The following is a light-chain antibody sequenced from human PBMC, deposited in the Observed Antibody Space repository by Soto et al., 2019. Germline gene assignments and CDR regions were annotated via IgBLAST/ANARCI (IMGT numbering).Light chain of an antibody. CDR3: CSYAGSSTPYV. CDR1: SSDVGSYNL. J-gene: IGLJ1*01. V-gene: IGLV2-23*01. CDR2: EGS. Sequence: QSAQTQPASVSGSPGQSITISCTGTSSDVGSYNLVSWYQQHPGKAPKLMIYEGSKRPSGVSNRFSGSKSGNTASLTISGLQAEDEAVYYCCSYAGSSTPYVFGTGTKLTVL.